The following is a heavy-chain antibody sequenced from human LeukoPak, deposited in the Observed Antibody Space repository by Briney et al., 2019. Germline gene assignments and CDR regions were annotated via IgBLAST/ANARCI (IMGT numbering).Heavy chain of an antibody. CDR1: GGTFSSYA. D-gene: IGHD3-22*01. CDR2: IIPIFGTA. V-gene: IGHV1-69*13. CDR3: ARVRALYDSSGYQQYAFDI. J-gene: IGHJ3*02. Sequence: SVTVSCMAAGGTFSSYAISWVRQAPGQGLEWMGGIIPIFGTANYAQKFQGRVTITADESTSTAYMELSSLRSEDTAVYYCARVRALYDSSGYQQYAFDIWGQGTMVTVSS.